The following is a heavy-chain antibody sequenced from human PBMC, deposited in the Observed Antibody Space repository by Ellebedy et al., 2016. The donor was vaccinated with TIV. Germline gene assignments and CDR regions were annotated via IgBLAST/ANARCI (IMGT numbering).Heavy chain of an antibody. CDR1: GYTFTTYA. V-gene: IGHV5-51*01. CDR2: IYPADSDT. Sequence: GESLKISXKASGYTFTTYAIASVRQMSGKGLEWMGIIYPADSDTIYSPSFQGQVTISVDKSINTAYLQWNSLKASDTAMYYCASRGYTYGYYLDYWGQGTLVTVSS. D-gene: IGHD5-18*01. CDR3: ASRGYTYGYYLDY. J-gene: IGHJ4*02.